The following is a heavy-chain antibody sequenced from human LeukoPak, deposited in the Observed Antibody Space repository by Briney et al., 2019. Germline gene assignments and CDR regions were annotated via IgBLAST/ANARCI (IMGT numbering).Heavy chain of an antibody. J-gene: IGHJ4*02. V-gene: IGHV4-39*01. CDR2: IYYSGST. CDR3: ATSGWYLLPGIY. CDR1: GVSISSSSYY. Sequence: SETLSLTCTVSGVSISSSSYYWGWIRQPPGKGLEWIGTIYYSGSTYYNPSLKSRVTISVDTSKNQFSLKLSSVTAADTAVFYCATSGWYLLPGIYWGQGTLVTVSS. D-gene: IGHD6-19*01.